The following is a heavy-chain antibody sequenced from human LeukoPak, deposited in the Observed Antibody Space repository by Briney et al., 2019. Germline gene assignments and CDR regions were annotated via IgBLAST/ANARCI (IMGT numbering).Heavy chain of an antibody. CDR2: IRSGGTI. J-gene: IGHJ3*02. D-gene: IGHD3-10*01. CDR1: GFTFSTYS. CDR3: ARDDAYGFDT. V-gene: IGHV3-48*02. Sequence: PGGSLRLSCAVPGFTFSTYSMNWVRQAPGKGLEWLSYIRSGGTINYADSVKGRFIISRDNAKNSLYLQMNSLRDEDTAVYYCARDDAYGFDTCGQGTMVTVSS.